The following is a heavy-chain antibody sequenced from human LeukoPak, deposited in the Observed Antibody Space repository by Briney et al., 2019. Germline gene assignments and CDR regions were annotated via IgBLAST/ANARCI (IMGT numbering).Heavy chain of an antibody. CDR1: GFTLSSFE. V-gene: IGHV3-48*03. Sequence: PGGSLRLSCAASGFTLSSFEMYWVRQAPGKGLEWVSYISSSGTTTYYAHSVKGRFTISRDNAKNSLYLQMNSLRAEDTAVYYCTSLAVATPGVHAWGQRSLVIVSS. CDR2: ISSSGTTT. J-gene: IGHJ5*02. D-gene: IGHD5-12*01. CDR3: TSLAVATPGVHA.